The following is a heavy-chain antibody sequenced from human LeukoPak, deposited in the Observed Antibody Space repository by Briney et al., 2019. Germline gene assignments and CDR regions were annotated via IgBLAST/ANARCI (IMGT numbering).Heavy chain of an antibody. Sequence: GGSLRLPCAASGFTFSSYWMSWVRQAPGKGLEWVASMKQGGSEKYSLDSVKGRFTISRDNAKNSLFLQMNSLRAEDTAVYYCASVRMTMIRGVISFFDYWGQGTLVTVSS. CDR3: ASVRMTMIRGVISFFDY. CDR1: GFTFSSYW. CDR2: MKQGGSEK. D-gene: IGHD3-10*01. V-gene: IGHV3-7*01. J-gene: IGHJ4*02.